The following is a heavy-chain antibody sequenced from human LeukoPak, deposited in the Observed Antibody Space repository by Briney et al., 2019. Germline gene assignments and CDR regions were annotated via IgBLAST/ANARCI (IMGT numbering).Heavy chain of an antibody. V-gene: IGHV3-53*01. CDR1: GFTVSRHY. D-gene: IGHD3-22*01. CDR3: ASAPYSADSSATPPAFDI. Sequence: GGSLRLSCAASGFTVSRHYMSWVRQTPGKGLEWISIIYSPGGTYYADSVKGRFTISRDNSQNLVYLQMNSLRVEDTAVYYCASAPYSADSSATPPAFDIWGQGTMVTVSS. CDR2: IYSPGGT. J-gene: IGHJ3*02.